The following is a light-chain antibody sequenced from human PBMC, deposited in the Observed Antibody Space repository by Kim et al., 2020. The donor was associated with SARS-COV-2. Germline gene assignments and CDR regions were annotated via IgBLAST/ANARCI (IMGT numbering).Light chain of an antibody. J-gene: IGKJ5*01. CDR2: QAS. Sequence: TSKGDRVTITCRAAESITNWLAWYQQKPGKAPKLLIYQASSVESGVPSRFSGSGSGTEFTLSITSLQPDDFATYYCQQYNSYPITFGQGTRLEIK. CDR1: ESITNW. V-gene: IGKV1-5*03. CDR3: QQYNSYPIT.